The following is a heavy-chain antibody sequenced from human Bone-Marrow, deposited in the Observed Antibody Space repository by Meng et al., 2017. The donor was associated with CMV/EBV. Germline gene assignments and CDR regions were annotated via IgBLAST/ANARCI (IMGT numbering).Heavy chain of an antibody. J-gene: IGHJ4*02. D-gene: IGHD2-15*01. CDR3: AIEVELKESRDY. CDR2: IYSGENT. Sequence: GESLKISCAASGLTVSRNYMNWVRQAPGKGLEWVAVIYSGENTYYADSVKGRFTIARDNSKNTLYLQMNSLRDEDTAVYYCAIEVELKESRDYWGQGTLVTVSS. CDR1: GLTVSRNY. V-gene: IGHV3-66*02.